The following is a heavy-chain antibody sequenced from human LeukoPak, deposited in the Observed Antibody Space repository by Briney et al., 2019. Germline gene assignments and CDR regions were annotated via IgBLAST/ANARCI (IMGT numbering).Heavy chain of an antibody. D-gene: IGHD4-17*01. Sequence: GGSLRLSCAASGFTFGSYGMSWVRQTPGKGLEWVSGSSGSGDSTYYADSVKGRFTISRDNSKNTLYLQMNSLRAEDTAVYYCARQYYGDYYFDYWGQGTLVTVSS. V-gene: IGHV3-23*01. CDR1: GFTFGSYG. CDR2: SSGSGDST. CDR3: ARQYYGDYYFDY. J-gene: IGHJ4*02.